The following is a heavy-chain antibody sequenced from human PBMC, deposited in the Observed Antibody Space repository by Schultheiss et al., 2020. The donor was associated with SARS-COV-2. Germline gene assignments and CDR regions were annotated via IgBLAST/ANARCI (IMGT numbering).Heavy chain of an antibody. J-gene: IGHJ2*01. CDR3: ARILSGWYASGWYFDL. CDR1: GFSLSTSGMC. V-gene: IGHV2-70*01. Sequence: SGPTLVKPTQTLTLTCTFSGFSLSTSGMCVSWIRQPPGKALEWLALIDWDDDKHYSTSLKSRLTISKDTSKSQVVLTMTNMDPVDTATYYCARILSGWYASGWYFDLWGRGTLVTVSS. CDR2: IDWDDDK. D-gene: IGHD6-19*01.